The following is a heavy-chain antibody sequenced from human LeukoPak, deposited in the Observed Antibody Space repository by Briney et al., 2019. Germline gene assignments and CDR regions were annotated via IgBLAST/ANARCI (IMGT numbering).Heavy chain of an antibody. D-gene: IGHD2/OR15-2a*01. J-gene: IGHJ2*01. Sequence: PSETLSLTCAVSGGSFSGFYWSWIRQPPGKGLEWLGEMHHSGATSYKPSLRSRVTISGGTSKNQSSLNLNSVTAADTAVYYCARGILGYYYFDLWGRGTLVTVSS. CDR3: ARGILGYYYFDL. CDR2: MHHSGAT. V-gene: IGHV4-34*01. CDR1: GGSFSGFY.